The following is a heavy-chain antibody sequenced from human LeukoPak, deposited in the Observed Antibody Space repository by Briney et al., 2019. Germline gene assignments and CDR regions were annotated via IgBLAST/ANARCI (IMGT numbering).Heavy chain of an antibody. J-gene: IGHJ4*02. V-gene: IGHV4-39*07. CDR1: GGSISSGDYY. CDR3: ARGRGSDYYDSSGYYSRVFDY. CDR2: INHSGST. D-gene: IGHD3-22*01. Sequence: SETLSLTCTVSGGSISSGDYYWSWIRQPPGKGLEWIGEINHSGSTNYNPSLKSRVTISVDTSKNQFSLKLSSVTAADTAVYYCARGRGSDYYDSSGYYSRVFDYWGQGTLVTVSS.